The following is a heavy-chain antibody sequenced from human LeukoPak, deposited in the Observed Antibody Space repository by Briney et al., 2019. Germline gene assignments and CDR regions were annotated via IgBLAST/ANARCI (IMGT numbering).Heavy chain of an antibody. Sequence: SVKVSCKASGGTFSIYAISWVRQAPGQGLEWMGGIIPIFGTANYAQKFQGRVTITADESTSTAYMELSSLRSEDTAVYYCATDKDYGDREYYFDYWGQGTLVTVSS. CDR3: ATDKDYGDREYYFDY. CDR2: IIPIFGTA. V-gene: IGHV1-69*01. CDR1: GGTFSIYA. J-gene: IGHJ4*02. D-gene: IGHD4-17*01.